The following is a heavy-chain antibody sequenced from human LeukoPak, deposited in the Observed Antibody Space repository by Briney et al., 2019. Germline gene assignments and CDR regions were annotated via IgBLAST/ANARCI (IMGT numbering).Heavy chain of an antibody. CDR3: ARRRYNWNAIDY. J-gene: IGHJ4*02. CDR1: GFTFSDYY. Sequence: PGGSLRLSCAASGFTFSDYYMSWIRQAPGEGLEWVSYISSSGSTLYYADSVKGRITISRDNAKNSLYLQMNSLRAEDTAVYYCARRRYNWNAIDYWGQGTLVTVSS. D-gene: IGHD1-20*01. CDR2: ISSSGSTL. V-gene: IGHV3-11*01.